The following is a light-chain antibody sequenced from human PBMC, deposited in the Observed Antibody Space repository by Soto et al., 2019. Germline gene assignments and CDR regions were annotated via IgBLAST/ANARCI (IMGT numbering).Light chain of an antibody. CDR1: QSISSW. CDR2: KAS. V-gene: IGKV1-5*03. Sequence: DLQMTQSPSTLSESVGDRVTITCRASQSISSWLAWYQQKPGKAPKLLIYKASSLESGVPSRFSGSGSGTEFTLTISSLQPDDFATYYCQQYNSYSYTFGQGTKVDIK. CDR3: QQYNSYSYT. J-gene: IGKJ2*01.